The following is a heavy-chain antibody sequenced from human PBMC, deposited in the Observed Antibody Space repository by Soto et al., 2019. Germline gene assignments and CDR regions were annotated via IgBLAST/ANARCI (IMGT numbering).Heavy chain of an antibody. CDR1: GGTFSTYA. J-gene: IGHJ6*02. CDR2: IIPIFGTA. D-gene: IGHD2-15*01. CDR3: ARAVRSGYCSGGSCSTPYYYYGMDV. Sequence: SVKVSCKASGGTFSTYAISWVRQAPGQGLECMGGIIPIFGTANYTQSFQGRVTITADESSSTAYMELSSLRSEDTAVYYCARAVRSGYCSGGSCSTPYYYYGMDVWGQGTTVTVSS. V-gene: IGHV1-69*13.